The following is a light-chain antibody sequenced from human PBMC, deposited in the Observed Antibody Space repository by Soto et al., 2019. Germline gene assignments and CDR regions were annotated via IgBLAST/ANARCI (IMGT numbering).Light chain of an antibody. CDR1: QTISSW. CDR2: KAS. Sequence: DIQRIQSHSTLSGSVGDRVTITCRASQTISSWLAWYQQKPGKAPKLLIYKASTLKSGVPSRFSGSGSGTEFTLTISSLQPDDFATYYCQHYNSYSEAFGQGTMVDI. J-gene: IGKJ1*01. CDR3: QHYNSYSEA. V-gene: IGKV1-5*03.